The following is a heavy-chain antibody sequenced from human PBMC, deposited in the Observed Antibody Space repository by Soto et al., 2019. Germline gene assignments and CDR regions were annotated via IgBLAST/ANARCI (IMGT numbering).Heavy chain of an antibody. CDR3: AKEVEGRIMITFGTFDI. J-gene: IGHJ3*02. D-gene: IGHD3-16*01. Sequence: EVQLLESGGGLVQPGGSLRLSCAASGFTFSSYAMSWVRQAPGKGLEWVSAISGSGGRTYYAASVKGRFTISRDNSKNTLYLQMNSLRSEDTAVYHCAKEVEGRIMITFGTFDIRCQGTMVTVSS. CDR1: GFTFSSYA. CDR2: ISGSGGRT. V-gene: IGHV3-23*01.